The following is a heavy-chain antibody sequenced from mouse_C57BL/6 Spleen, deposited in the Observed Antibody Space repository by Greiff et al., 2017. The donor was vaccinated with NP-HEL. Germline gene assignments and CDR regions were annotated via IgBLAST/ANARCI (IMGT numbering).Heavy chain of an antibody. CDR3: ARGGNGNTAGFAY. V-gene: IGHV3-1*01. CDR2: ISYSGST. J-gene: IGHJ3*01. CDR1: GYSITSGYD. Sequence: EVQLQQSGPGMVKPSQSLSLTCTVTGYSITSGYDWHWIRHFPGNKLEWMGYISYSGSTNYNPSLKSRISITHDTSKNHFFLKLNSVTTEDTATYDCARGGNGNTAGFAYWGQGTLVTVSA. D-gene: IGHD2-1*01.